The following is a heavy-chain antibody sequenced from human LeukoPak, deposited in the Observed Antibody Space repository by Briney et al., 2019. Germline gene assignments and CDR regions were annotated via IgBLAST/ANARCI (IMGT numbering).Heavy chain of an antibody. CDR2: IYYSGST. CDR1: GGSISSYY. Sequence: SETLSLTCTVSGGSISSYYWSWIRQPPGKGLEWIGYIYYSGSTNYNPSLKSRVTISVDTSKNQLSLKLSSVTAADTAVYYCARTYSGYDKHFDYWGQGTLVTVSS. J-gene: IGHJ4*02. V-gene: IGHV4-59*08. CDR3: ARTYSGYDKHFDY. D-gene: IGHD5-12*01.